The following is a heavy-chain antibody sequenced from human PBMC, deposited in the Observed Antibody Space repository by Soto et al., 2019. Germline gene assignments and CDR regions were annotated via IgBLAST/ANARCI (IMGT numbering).Heavy chain of an antibody. J-gene: IGHJ4*02. CDR3: ARKSDAVASKPPDY. CDR2: INYRGST. D-gene: IGHD6-19*01. V-gene: IGHV4-39*01. CDR1: SGSISSSSYY. Sequence: QLQLQESGPGLVKPSETLSLTCTVSSGSISSSSYYWGWIRQPPGKGLEWIGSINYRGSTYYNPSLKSRVTISVAPSKNPFSLKLSSVTAADTAVYYCARKSDAVASKPPDYWGQGTLVTVSS.